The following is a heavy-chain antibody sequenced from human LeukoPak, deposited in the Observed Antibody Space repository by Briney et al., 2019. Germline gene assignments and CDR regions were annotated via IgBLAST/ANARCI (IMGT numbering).Heavy chain of an antibody. Sequence: PETLSLTCTVSGGSISSYYWSWIRQPPGKGLEWIGYTYYNGSTNCNPSLRSRVTISVDTSKKQFSLKLSSVTAADTAVYYCARGAPLYYGMDVWGQGTTVTVSS. CDR2: TYYNGST. J-gene: IGHJ6*02. V-gene: IGHV4-59*08. CDR3: ARGAPLYYGMDV. CDR1: GGSISSYY.